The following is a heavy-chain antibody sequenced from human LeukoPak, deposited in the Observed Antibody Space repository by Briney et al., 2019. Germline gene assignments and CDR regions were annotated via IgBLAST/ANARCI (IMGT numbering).Heavy chain of an antibody. V-gene: IGHV3-23*01. CDR2: ISCGGNSA. J-gene: IGHJ4*02. CDR1: GFTFSSYA. D-gene: IGHD1-26*01. CDR3: AIGGRQGDASSYYLYFDY. Sequence: GGSLRLSCAASGFTFSSYAMSWVRQAPGKGLEWVSAISCGGNSAYYADSVKGRFTISRDNSKNTLYLQMNSLRAEDTAVYYCAIGGRQGDASSYYLYFDYWGRGSLVTVCS.